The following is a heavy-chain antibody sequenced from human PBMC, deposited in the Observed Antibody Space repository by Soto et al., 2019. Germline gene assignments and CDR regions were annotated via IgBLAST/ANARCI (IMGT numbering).Heavy chain of an antibody. V-gene: IGHV4-4*02. CDR3: ARTVSCRFDY. CDR2: IYHSGST. Sequence: QVQLQESGPGLVKPSGTLSLTCAVSGGAISNNNWWSWVRQPPGKGLEWIGAIYHSGSTNYNPSLKSRVTISVDKSKSQFSLNLGSVTAADTALYYCARTVSCRFDYWGQGTLVTVSS. CDR1: GGAISNNNW. D-gene: IGHD4-4*01. J-gene: IGHJ4*02.